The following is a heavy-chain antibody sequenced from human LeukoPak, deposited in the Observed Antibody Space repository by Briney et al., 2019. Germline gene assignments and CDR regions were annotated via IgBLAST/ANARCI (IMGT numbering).Heavy chain of an antibody. CDR2: INPSGDST. V-gene: IGHV1-46*01. CDR3: ASWGGGKSD. D-gene: IGHD4-23*01. Sequence: ASAKVSCKASGYTFTSYYIHWVRQAPGQGLEWMGIINPSGDSTSYAQKFQGRVTMTRDTSTSTVYMELSSLTSEDTAVYYRASWGGGKSDWAQGTLVTVSS. CDR1: GYTFTSYY. J-gene: IGHJ4*02.